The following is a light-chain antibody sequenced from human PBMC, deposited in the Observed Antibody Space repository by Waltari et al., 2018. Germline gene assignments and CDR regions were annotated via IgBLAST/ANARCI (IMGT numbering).Light chain of an antibody. V-gene: IGKV1-33*01. CDR3: QQHGNSPLT. Sequence: DIQMTQSPSSLSASVGDRVTLTCRASQVISDWLAWYQQKPGKAPKLLIYRASNLETGVPSRFSGTGFGTDVSLTISSLQPEDIATYYCQQHGNSPLTFGGGTKVEI. J-gene: IGKJ4*01. CDR2: RAS. CDR1: QVISDW.